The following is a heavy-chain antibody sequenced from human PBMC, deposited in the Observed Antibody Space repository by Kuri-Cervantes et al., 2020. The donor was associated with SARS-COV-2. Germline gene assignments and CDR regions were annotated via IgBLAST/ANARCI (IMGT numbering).Heavy chain of an antibody. Sequence: SVKVSCKASGYTFSSYTISWVRQAPGQGLEWMGGIIPIFGTSNYAQKFQGRVTITADESTSTAYMELCSLRSEDTAVYYCASPGLITMTSGYYFDDWGQGTLVTVSS. CDR3: ASPGLITMTSGYYFDD. V-gene: IGHV1-69*13. J-gene: IGHJ4*02. CDR1: GYTFSSYT. CDR2: IIPIFGTS. D-gene: IGHD3-22*01.